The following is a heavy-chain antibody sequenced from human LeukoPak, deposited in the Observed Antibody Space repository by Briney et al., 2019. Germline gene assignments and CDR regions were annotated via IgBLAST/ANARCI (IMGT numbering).Heavy chain of an antibody. CDR3: ARGARYCSSTSCYFDFDY. D-gene: IGHD2-2*01. Sequence: ASVKVSCKASGYTFTSYDINWVRQATGQGLEWMGWMNPNSGNTGYAQKFQGRVTITRNTSISTAYMELSNLRSEDTAVYYCARGARYCSSTSCYFDFDYWGQGTLVTVSS. CDR2: MNPNSGNT. J-gene: IGHJ4*02. V-gene: IGHV1-8*03. CDR1: GYTFTSYD.